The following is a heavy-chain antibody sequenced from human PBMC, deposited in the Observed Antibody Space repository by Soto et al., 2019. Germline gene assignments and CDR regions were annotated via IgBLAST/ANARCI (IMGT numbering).Heavy chain of an antibody. Sequence: QVQLVQSGAEVKKPGASVKVSCKVSGYTLTELSMHWVRQAPGKGLEWMGGFDPEDGETIYAQKFQGRVTMTEDTSXDXGYMERSSLRSEDTAVYYCATDSRGYSGYATDAFDIWGQGTMVTVSS. V-gene: IGHV1-24*01. CDR3: ATDSRGYSGYATDAFDI. CDR1: GYTLTELS. CDR2: FDPEDGET. D-gene: IGHD5-12*01. J-gene: IGHJ3*02.